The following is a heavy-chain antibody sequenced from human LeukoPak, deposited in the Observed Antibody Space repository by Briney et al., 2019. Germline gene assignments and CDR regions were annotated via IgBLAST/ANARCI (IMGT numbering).Heavy chain of an antibody. J-gene: IGHJ5*02. V-gene: IGHV4-39*07. Sequence: PSETLSLTCTVSGGSISSGSYCWGWIRQPPGKGLEWIGSIYNSGSTYYNPSLKSRVTISVDTSKNQLSLKLSSVTAADTAVYYCARVPRNCSSTSCYESTKPNWFDPWGQGTLVTVSS. CDR3: ARVPRNCSSTSCYESTKPNWFDP. CDR2: IYNSGST. D-gene: IGHD2-2*01. CDR1: GGSISSGSYC.